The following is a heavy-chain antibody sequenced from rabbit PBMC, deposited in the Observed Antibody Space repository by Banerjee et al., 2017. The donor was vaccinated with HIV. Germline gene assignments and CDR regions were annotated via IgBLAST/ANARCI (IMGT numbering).Heavy chain of an antibody. CDR3: AIYAVYGYLRL. D-gene: IGHD6-1*01. Sequence: GLEWIGCIYPDYDSTDYASWVNGRFTISFDNAQNTVFLQMTSLTAADTATYFCAIYAVYGYLRLWGQGTLVTVS. CDR2: IYPDYDST. J-gene: IGHJ3*01. V-gene: IGHV1S7*01.